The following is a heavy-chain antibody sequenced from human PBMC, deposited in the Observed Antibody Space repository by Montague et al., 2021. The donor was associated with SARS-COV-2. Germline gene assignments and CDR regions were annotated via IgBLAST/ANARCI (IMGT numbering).Heavy chain of an antibody. V-gene: IGHV4-59*01. CDR1: GGSISSYY. CDR3: AGDRGRFWHFDL. J-gene: IGHJ2*01. CDR2: IYYSGST. Sequence: SETLSLTCTVSGGSISSYYWSWIRQSPGKGLEWIGYIYYSGSTRXNPSFKSRVTMLVDTSKRQMSLRLNSVTAADTAVYYCAGDRGRFWHFDLWGRGTLVTVSS. D-gene: IGHD5-12*01.